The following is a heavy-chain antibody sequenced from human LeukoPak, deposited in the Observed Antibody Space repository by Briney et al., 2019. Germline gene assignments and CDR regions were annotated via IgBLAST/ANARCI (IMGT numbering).Heavy chain of an antibody. V-gene: IGHV3-33*01. CDR1: GFTFSSYG. CDR2: IWYDGSNK. D-gene: IGHD2-15*01. CDR3: ARDERYCSGGSCYPSDGMDV. Sequence: PGRSLRLSCAASGFTFSSYGMHWVRQAPGKGLEWVAVIWYDGSNKYYADFVKGRFTISRDNSKNTLYLQMNSLRAEDTAVYYCARDERYCSGGSCYPSDGMDVWGQGTTVTVSS. J-gene: IGHJ6*02.